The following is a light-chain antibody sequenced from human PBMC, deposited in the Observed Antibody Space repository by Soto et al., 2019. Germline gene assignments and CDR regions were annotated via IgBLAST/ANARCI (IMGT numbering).Light chain of an antibody. J-gene: IGKJ5*01. Sequence: EIVWTQAPGTLSLSPGDRDTLSWMASQSFSSSYLAWYQQKPGQAPRLLIYGASSRATGIADRLSGSGFGTDFTLTISSLEPEDFAIYYCQPYGSSPITFGQGTRLEIK. CDR2: GAS. V-gene: IGKV3-20*01. CDR3: QPYGSSPIT. CDR1: QSFSSSY.